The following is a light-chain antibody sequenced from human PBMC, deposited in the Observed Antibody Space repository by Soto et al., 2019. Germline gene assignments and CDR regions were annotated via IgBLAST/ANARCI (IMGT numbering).Light chain of an antibody. CDR3: QSYESSLSVV. J-gene: IGLJ2*01. Sequence: QSVLTQPPSVSGAPGQKVTISCTGSSSNIGAGYDVPWYQQFPGTAPKLLIYGNSNRPSGVPDRFSGSKSGTSASLAITGLQAEDEADYYCQSYESSLSVVFGGGTKLTVL. CDR2: GNS. V-gene: IGLV1-40*01. CDR1: SSNIGAGYD.